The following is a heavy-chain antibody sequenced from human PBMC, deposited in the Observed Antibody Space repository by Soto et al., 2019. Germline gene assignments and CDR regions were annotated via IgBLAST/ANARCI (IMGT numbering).Heavy chain of an antibody. CDR1: GFTFSSYS. CDR2: ISYDGSNK. J-gene: IGHJ4*02. D-gene: IGHD4-17*01. Sequence: GGSLRLSCAASGFTFSSYSMNWVRQAPGKGLEWVAVISYDGSNKYYADSVKGRFTISRDNSKNTLYLQMNSLRAEDTAVYYCARTTTVTYMFDYWGQGTLVTVSS. CDR3: ARTTTVTYMFDY. V-gene: IGHV3-30*03.